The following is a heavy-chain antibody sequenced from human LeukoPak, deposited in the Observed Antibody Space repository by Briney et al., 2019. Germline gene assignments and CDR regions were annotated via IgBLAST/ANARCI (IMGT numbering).Heavy chain of an antibody. CDR1: GFTFGDYA. D-gene: IGHD3-3*01. V-gene: IGHV3-49*03. Sequence: GGSLRLSCTASGFTFGDYAMSWFRQAPGKGLEWVGFIRSRAYGGTTEYAASVKGRFTISRDDSKSIAYLQMNSLKTEDTAVYYCTRLTGNYDFWSGYYYYYYMDVWGKGTTVTVSS. CDR3: TRLTGNYDFWSGYYYYYYMDV. CDR2: IRSRAYGGTT. J-gene: IGHJ6*03.